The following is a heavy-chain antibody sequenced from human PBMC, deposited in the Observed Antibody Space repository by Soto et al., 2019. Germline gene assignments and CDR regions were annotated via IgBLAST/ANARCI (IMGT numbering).Heavy chain of an antibody. CDR2: IWYDGSNK. J-gene: IGHJ4*01. Sequence: QVQLVESGGGVVQPGRSLRLSCAASGFTFSSYGMHWVRQAPGKGLEWVAVIWYDGSNKYYADYVKGRFTISRDNSKNRLDRKRNSLQAGDTAVYYCASMGGGGYRSSWSRQGDYWGQGTLVTVSS. D-gene: IGHD6-13*01. CDR1: GFTFSSYG. CDR3: ASMGGGGYRSSWSRQGDY. V-gene: IGHV3-33*01.